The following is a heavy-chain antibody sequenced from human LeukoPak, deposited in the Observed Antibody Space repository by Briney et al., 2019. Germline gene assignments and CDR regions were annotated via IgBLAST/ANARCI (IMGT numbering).Heavy chain of an antibody. CDR2: INPSGGST. Sequence: ASVKVSCKASGYTFTSYYMHWVRQAPGQGLEWMGIINPSGGSTSYAQKFQGRVTMTRDTSTITVYMELSSLRSEDTAVYYCARARYYYYYMDVWGKGTTVTISS. CDR1: GYTFTSYY. CDR3: ARARYYYYYMDV. V-gene: IGHV1-46*01. J-gene: IGHJ6*03.